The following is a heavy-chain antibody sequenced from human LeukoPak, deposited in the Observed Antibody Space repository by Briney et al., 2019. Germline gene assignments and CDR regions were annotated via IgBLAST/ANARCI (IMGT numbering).Heavy chain of an antibody. CDR2: IYYSGST. CDR1: GGSISSYY. V-gene: IGHV4-59*01. Sequence: SETLSLTCTVSGGSISSYYWSWIRQPPGKGLEWLGYIYYSGSTNYNPSLKSRVTISVDTSKNQFSLKLSSVTAADTAVYYCARSPPIYYDSSDYYYYYGMDVWGQGTTVTVSS. D-gene: IGHD3-22*01. J-gene: IGHJ6*02. CDR3: ARSPPIYYDSSDYYYYYGMDV.